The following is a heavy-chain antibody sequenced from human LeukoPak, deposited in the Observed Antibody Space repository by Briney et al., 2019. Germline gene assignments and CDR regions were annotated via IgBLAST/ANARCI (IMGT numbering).Heavy chain of an antibody. D-gene: IGHD6-13*01. Sequence: PSETLSLTCTVSGGSITSYYWSWIRQPPGKGLEWIGYIYYSGSTNYNPSLKSRVTISVDTSKNQFSLKLSSVTAADTAVYYCAREAYSSSWSNFDYWGQGTLVTVSS. CDR2: IYYSGST. CDR3: AREAYSSSWSNFDY. J-gene: IGHJ4*02. CDR1: GGSITSYY. V-gene: IGHV4-59*12.